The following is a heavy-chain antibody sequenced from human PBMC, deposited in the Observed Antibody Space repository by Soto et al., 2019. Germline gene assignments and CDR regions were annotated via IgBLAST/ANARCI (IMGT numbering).Heavy chain of an antibody. V-gene: IGHV1-8*01. CDR1: GYTFTSYD. Sequence: ASVKVSCKASGYTFTSYDINWVRQATGQGLEWMGWMNPNSGNTGYAQKFQGRVTMTRNTSISTAYMELSSLRSEDTAVYYCAGGYGDYDWFDPWGQRTLVTVSS. CDR2: MNPNSGNT. J-gene: IGHJ5*02. D-gene: IGHD4-17*01. CDR3: AGGYGDYDWFDP.